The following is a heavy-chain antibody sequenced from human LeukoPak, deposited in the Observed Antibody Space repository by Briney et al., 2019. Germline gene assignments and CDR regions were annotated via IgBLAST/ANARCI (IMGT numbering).Heavy chain of an antibody. D-gene: IGHD3-3*01. CDR3: ARNANYDFWSGYQNWFDP. V-gene: IGHV1-46*01. CDR2: INPSGGST. J-gene: IGHJ5*02. Sequence: GASVRVSCKASGYTFTSYYMHWVRQAPGQGLEWMGIINPSGGSTSYAQKFQGRVTMTRDTSTSTVYMELSSLRSEDTAVYYCARNANYDFWSGYQNWFDPWGQGTLVTVSS. CDR1: GYTFTSYY.